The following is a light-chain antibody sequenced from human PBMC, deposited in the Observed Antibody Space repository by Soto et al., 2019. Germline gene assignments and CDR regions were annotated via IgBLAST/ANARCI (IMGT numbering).Light chain of an antibody. Sequence: EIVMTQSPATLSVTPGERATLSCRASQSVSSNLAWYQQKPGQAPRLLMFNASTRATGIPARFSGSGPGTEFTLTITSLQSEDFAVYYCQQFNYWPPLTFGGGTKVDIK. CDR1: QSVSSN. V-gene: IGKV3-15*01. CDR2: NAS. CDR3: QQFNYWPPLT. J-gene: IGKJ4*01.